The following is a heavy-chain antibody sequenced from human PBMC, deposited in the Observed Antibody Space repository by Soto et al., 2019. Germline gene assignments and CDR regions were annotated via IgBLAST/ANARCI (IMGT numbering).Heavy chain of an antibody. J-gene: IGHJ6*02. V-gene: IGHV1-58*01. CDR1: GFTFTSSA. D-gene: IGHD6-13*01. Sequence: SVKVSCKASGFTFTSSAVQWVLQARGQRLEWIGWIVVGSGNTNYAQKFQERVTITRDMSTSTAYMELSSLRSEDTAVYYCAADQQLGQGPNYYYYGMDVWGQGTTVTVSS. CDR3: AADQQLGQGPNYYYYGMDV. CDR2: IVVGSGNT.